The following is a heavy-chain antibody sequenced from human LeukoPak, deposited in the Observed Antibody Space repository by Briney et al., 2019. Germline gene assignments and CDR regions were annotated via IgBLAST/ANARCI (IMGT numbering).Heavy chain of an antibody. D-gene: IGHD1-1*01. J-gene: IGHJ3*02. CDR3: ARVMGGLNWNDLGGAFDI. V-gene: IGHV1-46*01. CDR1: GYTFTSYY. Sequence: GASVKVSCKASGYTFTSYYMHWVRQAPGQGLEWMGIINPSGGSTSYAQKFQGRVTMTRDMSTSTVYMELSSLRSEDTAVYYCARVMGGLNWNDLGGAFDIWGQGTMVTVSS. CDR2: INPSGGST.